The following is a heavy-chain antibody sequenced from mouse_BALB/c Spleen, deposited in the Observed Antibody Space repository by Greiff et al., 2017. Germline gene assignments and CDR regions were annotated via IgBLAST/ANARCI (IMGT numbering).Heavy chain of an antibody. V-gene: IGHV1-7*01. CDR3: ASFGDYDGFAY. J-gene: IGHJ3*01. CDR1: GYTFTSYW. Sequence: QVQLQQSGAELAKPGASVKMSCKASGYTFTSYWMHWVKQRPGQGLEWIGYINPSTGYTEYNQKFKDKATLTADKSSSTAYMQLSSLTSEDSAVYYCASFGDYDGFAYWGQGTLVTVSA. D-gene: IGHD2-4*01. CDR2: INPSTGYT.